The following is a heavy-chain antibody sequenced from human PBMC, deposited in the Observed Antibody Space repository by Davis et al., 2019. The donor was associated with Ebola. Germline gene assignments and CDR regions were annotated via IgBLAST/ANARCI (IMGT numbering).Heavy chain of an antibody. CDR3: IVMTTVTDGPFDYGMDV. V-gene: IGHV3-15*01. CDR2: IKSKTDGGTT. Sequence: PGGSLRLSCAASGFTFSNAWMSWVRQAPGKGLEWVGRIKSKTDGGTTDYAAPVKGRFTISRDDSKNTLYLQMNSLKTEDTAVYYCIVMTTVTDGPFDYGMDVWGQGTTVTVSS. D-gene: IGHD4-11*01. CDR1: GFTFSNAW. J-gene: IGHJ6*02.